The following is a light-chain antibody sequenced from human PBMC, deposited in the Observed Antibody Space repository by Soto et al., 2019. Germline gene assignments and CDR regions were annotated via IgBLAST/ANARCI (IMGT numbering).Light chain of an antibody. Sequence: QAVVTQEHSLTLSPGGTVTLTCGSSTGAVTSNHHPYWFQQKAGQAPRTLIYDTSNKHSWTPARFSGSLLGDKAALTLSGAQPEDEAQYYCLLSYNAARVFGGGTKLTVL. CDR1: TGAVTSNHH. CDR2: DTS. V-gene: IGLV7-46*01. J-gene: IGLJ2*01. CDR3: LLSYNAARV.